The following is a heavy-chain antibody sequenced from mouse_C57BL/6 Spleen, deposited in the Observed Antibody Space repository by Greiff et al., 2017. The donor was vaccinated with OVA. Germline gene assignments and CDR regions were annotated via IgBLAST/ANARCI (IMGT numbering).Heavy chain of an antibody. CDR2: ISSGGSYT. CDR1: GFTFSSYG. CDR3: ARHAAGTGFAY. V-gene: IGHV5-6*01. Sequence: EVLLVESGGDLVKPGGSLKLSCAASGFTFSSYGMSWVRQTPDKRLEWVATISSGGSYTYYPASVKGRFTISRDNAKNTLYLQISSLKSEDTAMYYCARHAAGTGFAYWGHEALVTVSA. D-gene: IGHD3-3*01. J-gene: IGHJ3*01.